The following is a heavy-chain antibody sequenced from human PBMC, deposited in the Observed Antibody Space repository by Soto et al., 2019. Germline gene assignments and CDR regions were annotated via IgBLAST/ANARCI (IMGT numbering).Heavy chain of an antibody. Sequence: GGSLRLSCAACGFTFSIYWMSWVRQAQGKGLEWVANIKQDGTERYYVDSVKGRFTISRDNAKNSLYLQMNSLRVEDTAVYYCASDAGTIYYASGFDPWGQGTLVTVSS. CDR2: IKQDGTER. CDR3: ASDAGTIYYASGFDP. D-gene: IGHD3-10*01. CDR1: GFTFSIYW. V-gene: IGHV3-7*01. J-gene: IGHJ5*02.